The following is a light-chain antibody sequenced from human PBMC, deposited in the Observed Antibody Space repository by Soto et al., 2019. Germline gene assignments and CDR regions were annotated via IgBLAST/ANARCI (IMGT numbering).Light chain of an antibody. CDR1: QGIGDT. J-gene: IGKJ1*01. Sequence: EVVMRQSPATLSVSPGEGATLSCRASQGIGDTLAWYQHKPGQTPRLLIYDTSTRATGVPTRFSGGGSGTDFTLTISILEPEDLGVYYCQHYGQTFGPGTKVDIK. V-gene: IGKV3-15*01. CDR2: DTS. CDR3: QHYGQT.